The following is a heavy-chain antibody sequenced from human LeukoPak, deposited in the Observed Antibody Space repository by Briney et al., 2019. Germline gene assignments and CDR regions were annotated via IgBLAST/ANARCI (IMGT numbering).Heavy chain of an antibody. V-gene: IGHV4-61*05. J-gene: IGHJ4*02. CDR1: GGSISSSSYY. Sequence: SETLSLTCTVSGGSISSSSYYWGWIRQPPGKGLEWIGYINHSGTTKYNPSLKSRVTISVDTSKNQLSLKLASVTAADTAVYYCARERSQSLAASISGYFFDYWGQGTLVTVSS. CDR2: INHSGTT. D-gene: IGHD1-26*01. CDR3: ARERSQSLAASISGYFFDY.